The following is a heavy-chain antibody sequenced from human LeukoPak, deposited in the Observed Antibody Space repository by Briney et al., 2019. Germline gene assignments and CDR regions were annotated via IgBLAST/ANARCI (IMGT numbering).Heavy chain of an antibody. CDR1: GFTFSSYG. J-gene: IGHJ4*02. V-gene: IGHV3-30*18. Sequence: GRSLRLSCAASGFTFSSYGMHWVRQAPGKGLEWVALISYDGSNKYYADSVKGRFTISRDNSKNTLYLQMNSLRGDDTAVYYCANPQSRGYDYLDYWGQGTLVTVSS. D-gene: IGHD5-12*01. CDR2: ISYDGSNK. CDR3: ANPQSRGYDYLDY.